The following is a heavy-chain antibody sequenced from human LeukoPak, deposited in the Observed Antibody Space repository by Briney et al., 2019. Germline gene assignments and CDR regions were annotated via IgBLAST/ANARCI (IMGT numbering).Heavy chain of an antibody. CDR3: ARGGEYSVGWSPDLDY. CDR2: IYKGGTP. J-gene: IGHJ4*02. CDR1: GSRLYNKY. V-gene: IGHV3-53*04. D-gene: IGHD6-19*01. Sequence: GGSLRLSFAASGSRLYNKYITWVRQTHGKGEQWVSVIYKGGTPYYADSVRGRFTISRHNSKNTVFLQMNSLRPEDTAVYYCARGGEYSVGWSPDLDYWGQGTLVTVSS.